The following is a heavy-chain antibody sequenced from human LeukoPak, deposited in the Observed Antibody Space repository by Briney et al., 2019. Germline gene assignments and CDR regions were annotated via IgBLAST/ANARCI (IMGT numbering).Heavy chain of an antibody. J-gene: IGHJ6*02. CDR1: GFTFSSYG. CDR2: ISYDRTNK. D-gene: IGHD6-25*01. V-gene: IGHV3-30*18. Sequence: GRSLRLSCAASGFTFSSYGMHWVRRAPGKGLEWVAVISYDRTNKYYADSVKGRFTISRDNSKNTLYLQMNSLRAEDTAVYYCAKAIGYSSGRGHKGSYYYYGMDVWGQGTTVTVSS. CDR3: AKAIGYSSGRGHKGSYYYYGMDV.